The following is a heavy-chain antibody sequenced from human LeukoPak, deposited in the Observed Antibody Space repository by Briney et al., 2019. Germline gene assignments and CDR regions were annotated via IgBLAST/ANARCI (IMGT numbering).Heavy chain of an antibody. CDR3: ARGLRWRWLQSYFDY. V-gene: IGHV1-8*01. J-gene: IGHJ4*02. D-gene: IGHD5-24*01. CDR2: MNPNSGNT. CDR1: GYTFTSYD. Sequence: ASVKVSCKASGYTFTSYDINWVRQATGQGLESMGWMNPNSGNTGYAQKFQGRVTMTRNTSISTAYMEPSSLRSEDTAVYYCARGLRWRWLQSYFDYWGQGTLVTVSS.